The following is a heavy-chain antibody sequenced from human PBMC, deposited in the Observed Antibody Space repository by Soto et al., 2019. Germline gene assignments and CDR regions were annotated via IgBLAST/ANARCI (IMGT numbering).Heavy chain of an antibody. J-gene: IGHJ4*02. CDR1: GFTFDDYA. Sequence: PGGSLRLSCAASGFTFDDYAMHWVRQVPGKGLEWVSGISWKSGNIGYADSVKGRFTISRDNAKSSLYLQMNSLRAEDTAVYYCARDRPHDSSGYFDYWGQGTLVTVSS. CDR3: ARDRPHDSSGYFDY. V-gene: IGHV3-9*01. CDR2: ISWKSGNI. D-gene: IGHD3-22*01.